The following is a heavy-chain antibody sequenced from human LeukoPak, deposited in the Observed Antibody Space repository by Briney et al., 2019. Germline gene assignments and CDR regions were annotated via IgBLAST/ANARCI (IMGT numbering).Heavy chain of an antibody. CDR1: GFTFSSHW. CDR2: INGDGSNT. D-gene: IGHD6-13*01. Sequence: GGSLRLSCPASGFTFSSHWMHWVRQAPGKGLVWVSRINGDGSNTTYADSVKGRFTISRDNAKNTLYLQMNSLRAEDTAVYYCAKGVSSSWYRPEGNWFDPWGQGTLVTVSS. J-gene: IGHJ5*02. CDR3: AKGVSSSWYRPEGNWFDP. V-gene: IGHV3-74*03.